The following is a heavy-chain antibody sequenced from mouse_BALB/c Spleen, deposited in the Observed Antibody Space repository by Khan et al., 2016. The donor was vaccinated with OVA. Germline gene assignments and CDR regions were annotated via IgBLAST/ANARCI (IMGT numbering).Heavy chain of an antibody. CDR1: GYSITSGYA. Sequence: EVKLLESGPGLVKPSQSLSLTCTVTGYSITSGYAWNWIRQFPGNKLEWMGYISYSGFTNYNPSLKSRISITRETSKNQFFLQLSSVTSEDTATYYCARSNYYGYYFDYWGQGATLTVSS. V-gene: IGHV3-2*02. CDR2: ISYSGFT. CDR3: ARSNYYGYYFDY. J-gene: IGHJ2*01. D-gene: IGHD1-1*01.